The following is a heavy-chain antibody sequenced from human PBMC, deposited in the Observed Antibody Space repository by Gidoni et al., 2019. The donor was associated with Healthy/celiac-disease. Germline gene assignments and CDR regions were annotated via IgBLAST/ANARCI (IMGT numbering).Heavy chain of an antibody. V-gene: IGHV4-39*01. CDR2: IYYSGST. J-gene: IGHJ4*02. Sequence: QLQLQESGPGLVTPSETLSLTCTVSGGSISSSSYYWGWIRQPPGKGLEWIGSIYYSGSTYYNPSLKSRVTISVDTSKNQFSLKLSSVTAADTAVYYCARQGAAGTLFDYWGQGTLVTVSS. D-gene: IGHD6-13*01. CDR3: ARQGAAGTLFDY. CDR1: GGSISSSSYY.